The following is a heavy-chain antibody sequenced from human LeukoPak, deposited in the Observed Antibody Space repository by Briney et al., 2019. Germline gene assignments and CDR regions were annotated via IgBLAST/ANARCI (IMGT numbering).Heavy chain of an antibody. CDR3: ARTQGLYGAADY. CDR2: VYPADSDT. D-gene: IGHD2-2*02. V-gene: IGHV5-51*01. CDR1: GCTFSDLW. J-gene: IGHJ4*02. Sequence: GESLKISCQASGCTFSDLWIGWVRRMPGQGLEWMGSVYPADSDTRYSPSFEGHVTISADKSTNTAFLQWNSLQSSDSGIYFCARTQGLYGAADYWGQGTLVISSS.